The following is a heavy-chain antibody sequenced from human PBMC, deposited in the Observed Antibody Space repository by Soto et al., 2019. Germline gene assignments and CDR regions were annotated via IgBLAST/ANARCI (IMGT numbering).Heavy chain of an antibody. CDR1: GGSISSSSYY. Sequence: SETLSLTCTVSGGSISSSSYYWGWIRQPPGKGLEWIGSIYYSGSTYYNPSLKSRVTISVDTSKNQFSLKLTSVTAADTAVYYCARHVAVAGTRRPFDYWGKGTLVT. J-gene: IGHJ4*02. CDR3: ARHVAVAGTRRPFDY. D-gene: IGHD6-19*01. CDR2: IYYSGST. V-gene: IGHV4-39*01.